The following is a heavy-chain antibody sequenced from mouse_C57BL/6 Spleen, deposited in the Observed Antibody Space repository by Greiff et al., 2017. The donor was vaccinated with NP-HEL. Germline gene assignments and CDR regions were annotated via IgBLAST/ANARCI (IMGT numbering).Heavy chain of an antibody. J-gene: IGHJ4*01. CDR2: IDPSDSET. V-gene: IGHV1-52*01. CDR1: GYTFTSYW. CDR3: ARSTIPARGYYAMDY. Sequence: QVQLQQSGAELVRPGSSVKLSCKASGYTFTSYWMHWVKQRPIQGLEWIGNIDPSDSETHYNQKFKDKATLTVDKSSSTAYMQLSSLTSEDSAVYYCARSTIPARGYYAMDYWGQGTSVTVSS.